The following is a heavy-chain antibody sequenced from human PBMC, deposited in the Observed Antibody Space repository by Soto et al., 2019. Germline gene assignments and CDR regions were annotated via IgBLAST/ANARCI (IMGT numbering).Heavy chain of an antibody. J-gene: IGHJ3*02. D-gene: IGHD6-19*01. Sequence: QITLKESGPTLVKPTQPLTLTCTFSGFSLSTSGVGVGWIRQPPGKALEWLALIYWDDDKGYSPSLKSRLTITKDTSKNQVVLTMTNMDPVDTATYYCAHRSVAGRNYAFDIWGQGTMVTVSS. CDR3: AHRSVAGRNYAFDI. V-gene: IGHV2-5*02. CDR2: IYWDDDK. CDR1: GFSLSTSGVG.